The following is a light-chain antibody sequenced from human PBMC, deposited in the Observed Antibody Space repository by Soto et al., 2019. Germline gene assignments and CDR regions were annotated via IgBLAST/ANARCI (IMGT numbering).Light chain of an antibody. CDR3: QQSYRTPPIT. J-gene: IGKJ5*01. Sequence: DIQMTQSPSSLSASVGDRVTITCRASQSISSYLNWYQQKPGKAPKLLIYAASSLQSGVPSRFSGSESGTDFTLTISSLQPEDFATYYCQQSYRTPPITFGQGTRLEIK. V-gene: IGKV1-39*01. CDR1: QSISSY. CDR2: AAS.